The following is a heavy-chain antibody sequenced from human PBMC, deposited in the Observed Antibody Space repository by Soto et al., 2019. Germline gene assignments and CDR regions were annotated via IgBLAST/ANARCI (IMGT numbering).Heavy chain of an antibody. J-gene: IGHJ4*02. D-gene: IGHD3-22*01. CDR2: INSDGSST. V-gene: IGHV3-74*01. CDR1: GFTFSSYW. Sequence: GGSLRLSCAASGFTFSSYWMHWVRQAPGKGLVWVSRINSDGSSTSYADSVKGRFTISRDNAKNTLYLQMNSLRAEDTAVFYCARGLGGYYYDSSGYFSVDYWGQGTLVTVSS. CDR3: ARGLGGYYYDSSGYFSVDY.